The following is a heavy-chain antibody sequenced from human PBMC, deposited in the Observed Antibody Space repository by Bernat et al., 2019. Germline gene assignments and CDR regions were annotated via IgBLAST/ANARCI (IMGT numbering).Heavy chain of an antibody. CDR2: IWYDGSNK. J-gene: IGHJ6*03. V-gene: IGHV3-33*01. Sequence: QVQLVESGGGVVQPGRSLRLSCAASGFTFSSYGMPWVRQAPGKGLEWVAVIWYDGSNKYYADSVKGRFTISRDNSKNTLYLQMNSLRAEDTAVYYCARTTRYCSGGSCYLDYYYYYMDVWGKGTTVTVSS. CDR1: GFTFSSYG. D-gene: IGHD2-15*01. CDR3: ARTTRYCSGGSCYLDYYYYYMDV.